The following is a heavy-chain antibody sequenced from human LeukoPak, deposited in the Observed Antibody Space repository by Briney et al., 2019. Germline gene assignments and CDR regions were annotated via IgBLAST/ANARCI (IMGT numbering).Heavy chain of an antibody. D-gene: IGHD3-3*01. J-gene: IGHJ4*02. CDR3: ARDREIFDFHEPYFDY. Sequence: GGSLRLSCAASGFTFSSYSMNWVRQAPGKGLEWVSSISSSSSYIYYADSVKGRFTISRDNAKNSLYLQMNSLRAEDTAVYYCARDREIFDFHEPYFDYWGQGTLVTVSS. CDR1: GFTFSSYS. CDR2: ISSSSSYI. V-gene: IGHV3-21*01.